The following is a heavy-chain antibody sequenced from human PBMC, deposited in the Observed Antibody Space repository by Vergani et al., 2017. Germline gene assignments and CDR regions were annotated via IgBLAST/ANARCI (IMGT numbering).Heavy chain of an antibody. Sequence: QVQLQESGPGLVKPSETLSLTCTVSGGSISSYYWSWIRQPPGKGLEWIGYIYYSGSTNYNPSLKSRVTISVDTSKNQFSLKLSSVTAADTAVYYCAKVYYDFWSVYYTRAFDIWGQGTMVTVSS. CDR3: AKVYYDFWSVYYTRAFDI. CDR2: IYYSGST. D-gene: IGHD3-3*01. J-gene: IGHJ3*02. CDR1: GGSISSYY. V-gene: IGHV4-59*01.